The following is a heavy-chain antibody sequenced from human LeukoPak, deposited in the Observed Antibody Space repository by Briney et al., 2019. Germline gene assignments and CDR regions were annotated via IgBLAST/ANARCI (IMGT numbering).Heavy chain of an antibody. Sequence: SQTLSLTCTVSGGSISSGGYYWSWIRQHPGKGLEWIGYVYYSGSTYYNPSLKSRVTISVDTSKNQFSLKLSSVTAADTALYYCAKDMSAERIHYFDYWGQGTLVAVSS. J-gene: IGHJ4*02. V-gene: IGHV4-31*03. CDR3: AKDMSAERIHYFDY. CDR2: VYYSGST. CDR1: GGSISSGGYY. D-gene: IGHD2-15*01.